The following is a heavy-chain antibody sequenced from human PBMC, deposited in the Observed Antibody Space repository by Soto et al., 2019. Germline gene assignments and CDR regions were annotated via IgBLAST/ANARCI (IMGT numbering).Heavy chain of an antibody. Sequence: SETLSLTCAVYGGSFSGYYWSWIRQPPWKGLEWIGEINHSGSTNYNPSLKSRVTISVDTSKNQFSLKLSSVTAADTAVYYCAGGAVRDNSNFPYYEGMYVSGEGTTVAV. J-gene: IGHJ6*02. V-gene: IGHV4-34*01. D-gene: IGHD1-7*01. CDR1: GGSFSGYY. CDR2: INHSGST. CDR3: AGGAVRDNSNFPYYEGMYV.